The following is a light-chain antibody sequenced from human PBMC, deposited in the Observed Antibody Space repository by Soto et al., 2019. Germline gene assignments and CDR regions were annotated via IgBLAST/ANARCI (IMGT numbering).Light chain of an antibody. Sequence: EIVLTQSPGTLSMSPRDIGALSFRASQSISINLAWYQHKPGQAPRLLIHGASTRATGVPDRFSGSGSGTDFTLTISRLEPEDFAVYYCQQYGSSPPLSFGGGTKVDIK. J-gene: IGKJ4*01. CDR2: GAS. CDR3: QQYGSSPPLS. CDR1: QSISIN. V-gene: IGKV3-20*01.